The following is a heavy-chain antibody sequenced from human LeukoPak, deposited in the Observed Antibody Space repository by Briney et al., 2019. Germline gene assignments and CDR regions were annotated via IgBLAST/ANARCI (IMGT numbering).Heavy chain of an antibody. Sequence: ASVKVSCKASGGTFSSYAVSWVRQAPGQGLEWMGGIIPIFGTANYAQKFQGRVTITADESTSTAYMELSSLRSEDTAVYYCARVYYGSGNSQFDYWGQGTLVTVSS. D-gene: IGHD3-10*01. CDR3: ARVYYGSGNSQFDY. J-gene: IGHJ4*02. V-gene: IGHV1-69*13. CDR2: IIPIFGTA. CDR1: GGTFSSYA.